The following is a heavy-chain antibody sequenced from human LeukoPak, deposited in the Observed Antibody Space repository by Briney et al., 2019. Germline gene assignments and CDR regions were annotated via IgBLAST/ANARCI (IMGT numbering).Heavy chain of an antibody. J-gene: IGHJ4*02. V-gene: IGHV3-48*03. CDR1: GFTFSSYE. Sequence: GGSLRLSCAASGFTFSSYEMNWVRQAPGKGLEWVSYISSSGSTIYYADSVKGRFTISRDNAKNSLYLQMNSLRAEDTAVYYCARDPRTLYSYAWYFDYWGQGTLVTVSS. D-gene: IGHD5-18*01. CDR2: ISSSGSTI. CDR3: ARDPRTLYSYAWYFDY.